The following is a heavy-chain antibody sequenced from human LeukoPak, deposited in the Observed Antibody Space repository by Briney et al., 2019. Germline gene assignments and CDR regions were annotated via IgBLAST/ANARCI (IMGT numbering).Heavy chain of an antibody. CDR3: SRQGCTTTSCHTIDS. CDR1: GYSFTSYW. CDR2: INPADSES. Sequence: ESLKISCKGSGYSFTSYWIGWVRQMPGKGLELMGIINPADSESRYSPSFQGQVTISVDKSISTAYLQWSSLKASDTAMYYCSRQGCTTTSCHTIDSWGQGTLVTVSS. V-gene: IGHV5-51*01. D-gene: IGHD2-2*02. J-gene: IGHJ4*02.